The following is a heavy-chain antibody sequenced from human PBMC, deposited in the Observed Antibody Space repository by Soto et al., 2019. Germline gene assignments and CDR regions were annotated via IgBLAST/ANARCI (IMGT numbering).Heavy chain of an antibody. Sequence: TSETLSVTCPVSCDSISSSTRYWGLVRQPPGKGLEWIGSIYYSGSTYYNPSLRSRVTISVDTSKNQFSLKLTSVTAADTAVYYCARPSSGSPLAMEVWGQGTTVTVSS. CDR3: ARPSSGSPLAMEV. V-gene: IGHV4-39*01. CDR1: CDSISSSTRY. CDR2: IYYSGST. D-gene: IGHD6-19*01. J-gene: IGHJ6*02.